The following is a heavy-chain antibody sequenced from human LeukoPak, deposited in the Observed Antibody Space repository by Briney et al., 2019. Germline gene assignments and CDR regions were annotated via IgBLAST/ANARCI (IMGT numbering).Heavy chain of an antibody. D-gene: IGHD6-19*01. CDR1: GFTFSSYA. Sequence: GGSLRLSCAASGFTFSSYAMSWVRQAPGKGLECVSAFSGSGGSTYYADSVKGRFTISRDNSKNTLYLQMNSLRAEDTAVYYCAKGLRIAVAGTVVDYWGQGTLVTVSS. CDR3: AKGLRIAVAGTVVDY. CDR2: FSGSGGST. J-gene: IGHJ4*02. V-gene: IGHV3-23*01.